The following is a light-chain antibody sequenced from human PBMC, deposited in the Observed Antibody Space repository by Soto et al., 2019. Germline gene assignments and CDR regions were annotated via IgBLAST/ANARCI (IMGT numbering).Light chain of an antibody. CDR2: EVS. CDR1: STDFVSYNR. Sequence: QSALTQPHSVSGSPGQSVTISCTGTSTDFVSYNRVSWYQQPPGTAPKLMIYEVSKRPSGVPDRFSGSKSGNTASLTISGLQAADEADYYCSLYTSENAYVFGTGTKLTVL. V-gene: IGLV2-18*01. J-gene: IGLJ1*01. CDR3: SLYTSENAYV.